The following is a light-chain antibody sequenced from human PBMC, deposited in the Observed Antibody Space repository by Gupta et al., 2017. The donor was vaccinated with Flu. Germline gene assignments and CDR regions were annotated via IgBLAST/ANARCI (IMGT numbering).Light chain of an antibody. V-gene: IGLV3-21*02. CDR1: NIGGKS. CDR3: QVWDRSSDHCV. CDR2: DDT. J-gene: IGLJ2*01. Sequence: SYVLTQPPSVSVSPGQTARITFGGDNIGGKSVNWYQQRPGQAPGVVVDDDTDPPSGMPERFSGSKSANMATLTISRVEAGDEADYYCQVWDRSSDHCVFGGGTKLTVL.